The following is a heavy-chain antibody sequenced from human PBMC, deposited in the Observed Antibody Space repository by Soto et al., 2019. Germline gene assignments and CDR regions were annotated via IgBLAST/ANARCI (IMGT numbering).Heavy chain of an antibody. CDR3: ARVVRFFGGHAGY. CDR1: GYTFTEFD. V-gene: IGHV1-8*01. D-gene: IGHD3-3*01. Sequence: ASVKVSCKTSGYTFTEFDVNWVRQAPGQGLEWMGWMNTNTGNTGYAQKFQGRVNMTRDTSISTAYMELRRLRSEDTAVYYCARVVRFFGGHAGYWGQGTLVTVSS. J-gene: IGHJ4*02. CDR2: MNTNTGNT.